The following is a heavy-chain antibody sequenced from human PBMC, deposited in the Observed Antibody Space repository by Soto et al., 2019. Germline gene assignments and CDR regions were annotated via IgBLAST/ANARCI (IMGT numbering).Heavy chain of an antibody. Sequence: KTSETLSLTCTVSGDSISTFYWGWMRQSPGKELEWIGYVYYTESTNYNPSLKSRVTISVDRSKNQFSLKLTSANAADTAVYYCARGRTVRNYADDSSDYFYSFDYWGQGTQVTVSS. J-gene: IGHJ4*02. CDR1: GDSISTFY. CDR2: VYYTEST. D-gene: IGHD3-22*01. V-gene: IGHV4-59*01. CDR3: ARGRTVRNYADDSSDYFYSFDY.